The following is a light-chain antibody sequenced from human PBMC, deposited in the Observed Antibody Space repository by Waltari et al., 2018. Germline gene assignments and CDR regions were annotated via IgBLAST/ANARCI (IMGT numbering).Light chain of an antibody. Sequence: QSVLTQPPSASGTPGPRVTTSCSGSSPNIGRNTQTWYQQLPGTAPKLLIYSNNQRPSGVPDRFSGSKSGTSASLAISGLQSEDEADYYCAAWDDSLNGVVFGGGTKLTVL. CDR2: SNN. V-gene: IGLV1-44*01. J-gene: IGLJ2*01. CDR3: AAWDDSLNGVV. CDR1: SPNIGRNT.